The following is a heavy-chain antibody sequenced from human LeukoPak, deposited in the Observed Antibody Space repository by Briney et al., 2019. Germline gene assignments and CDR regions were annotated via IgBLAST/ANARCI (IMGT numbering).Heavy chain of an antibody. CDR3: ARAPQDIVVVVAATPVDY. D-gene: IGHD2-15*01. Sequence: GGSLRLSCAASGFTFSSYAMHWVRQAPGKGLEWVAVISYDGSNKYHADSVKGRFTISRDNSKNTLYLQMNSLRAEDTAVYYCARAPQDIVVVVAATPVDYWGQGTLVTVSS. V-gene: IGHV3-30*04. CDR1: GFTFSSYA. CDR2: ISYDGSNK. J-gene: IGHJ4*02.